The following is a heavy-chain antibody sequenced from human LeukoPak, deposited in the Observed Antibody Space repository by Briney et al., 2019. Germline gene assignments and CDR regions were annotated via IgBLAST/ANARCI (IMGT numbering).Heavy chain of an antibody. V-gene: IGHV1-2*02. CDR2: INPNSAGT. CDR1: GYTFTGYY. CDR3: ARGGVNNWFDP. J-gene: IGHJ5*02. Sequence: ASVKVSCKSSGYTFTGYYVHWVRQAPGQGLEWMGWINPNSAGTNYAQKFQGRVIVTRDTSFSTAYMELSRLTSDDTAVYYCARGGVNNWFDPWGQGTLVTVS. D-gene: IGHD3-10*01.